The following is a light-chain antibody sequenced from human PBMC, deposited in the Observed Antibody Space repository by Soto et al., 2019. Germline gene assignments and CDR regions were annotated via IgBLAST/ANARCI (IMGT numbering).Light chain of an antibody. V-gene: IGKV1-33*01. CDR1: QDISNY. CDR2: AAS. Sequence: DIQMTQSPSSLSASVGDRVTITCQASQDISNYLNWYQQKPGKAPQFLIQAASNLQSGVPSRFSGSGSGTEFILSINSLQPEDIATYYCLQVSSFPRTFGQGTKVEIK. CDR3: LQVSSFPRT. J-gene: IGKJ1*01.